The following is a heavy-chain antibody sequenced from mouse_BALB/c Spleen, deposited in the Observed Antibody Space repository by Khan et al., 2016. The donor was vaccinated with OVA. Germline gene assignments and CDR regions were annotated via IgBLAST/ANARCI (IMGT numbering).Heavy chain of an antibody. J-gene: IGHJ3*01. V-gene: IGHV1-4*01. CDR1: GYTFTSYT. CDR2: INPSNGYT. Sequence: QVQLKESGAELARPGASVKMSCKASGYTFTSYTIHWIKLRPGQGLEWIGYINPSNGYTNYNQKFKDKATLTAAKSSTTAYMQLSSLTSDDSAVYYGVRDGAYHRDDGWFAYWGQGTLVTVSA. D-gene: IGHD2-14*01. CDR3: VRDGAYHRDDGWFAY.